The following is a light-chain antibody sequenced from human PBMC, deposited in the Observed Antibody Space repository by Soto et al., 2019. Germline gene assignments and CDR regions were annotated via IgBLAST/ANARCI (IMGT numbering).Light chain of an antibody. CDR3: SSYTSSSTL. CDR1: SIDVGGYNY. CDR2: DVS. V-gene: IGLV2-14*01. Sequence: QSVLTQPASVSGSPGQSITISCTGTSIDVGGYNYVSWYQQHPGKAPKLMIYDVSNRPSGVSNRFSGSESGNTASLTISGLQAEDEADYYCSSYTSSSTLFGTGTKVTVL. J-gene: IGLJ1*01.